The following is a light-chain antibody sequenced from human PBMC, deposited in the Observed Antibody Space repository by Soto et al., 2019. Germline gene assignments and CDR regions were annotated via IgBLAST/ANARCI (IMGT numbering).Light chain of an antibody. V-gene: IGLV2-14*01. CDR2: EVT. CDR3: SAYTARSTLV. Sequence: QSALTQPASVSGSPGQSITIFCTGTSSDIGGYNYVSWYQHHPGKAPKLIVYEVTYRPSGVSHRFSGSKSGNTASLTISGLQSEDEGDYYCSAYTARSTLVFGGGTQLTVL. CDR1: SSDIGGYNY. J-gene: IGLJ3*02.